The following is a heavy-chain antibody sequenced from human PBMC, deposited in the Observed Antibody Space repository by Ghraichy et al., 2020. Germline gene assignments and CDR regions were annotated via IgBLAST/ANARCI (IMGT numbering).Heavy chain of an antibody. V-gene: IGHV6-1*01. J-gene: IGHJ4*02. CDR1: GDDVSRDTAT. CDR2: TYYRSQWHF. CDR3: ARAGGGYYDY. Sequence: SLTCAISGDDVSRDTATWNWLRHSPSRGLEWLGKTYYRSQWHFEYATSVEGRISVSPDTSKNQFGMQLKSVTPEDTATYYCARAGGGYYDYWSLGSLVTVTS. D-gene: IGHD3-16*01.